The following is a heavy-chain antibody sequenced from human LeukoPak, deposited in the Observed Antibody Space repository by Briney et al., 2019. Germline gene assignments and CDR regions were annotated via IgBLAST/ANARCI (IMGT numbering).Heavy chain of an antibody. D-gene: IGHD6-6*01. CDR3: ARNSSSGFFDY. CDR2: MYKSVSI. V-gene: IGHV4-38-2*01. J-gene: IGHJ4*02. Sequence: SETLSLTCVVSGYSIRNGDYWGWIRQSPGKGLEWIASMYKSVSIHYNPSLKSRVTILVDTSKNEFSLKMRSVTAADTAVYYCARNSSSGFFDYWGQGTLATVSS. CDR1: GYSIRNGDY.